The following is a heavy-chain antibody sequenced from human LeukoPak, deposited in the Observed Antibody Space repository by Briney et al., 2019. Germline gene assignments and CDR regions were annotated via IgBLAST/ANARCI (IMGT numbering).Heavy chain of an antibody. Sequence: SETLSLTCTVSGGSISSYYWSWIRQPPGKGLEWIGYIYYSGSTNYNPSLKSRVTISVDTSKNQFSLKLSSVTAADTAVYYCARGADYYDSSGYYYEYWGQGTLVTVSS. D-gene: IGHD3-22*01. CDR2: IYYSGST. J-gene: IGHJ4*02. CDR3: ARGADYYDSSGYYYEY. V-gene: IGHV4-59*01. CDR1: GGSISSYY.